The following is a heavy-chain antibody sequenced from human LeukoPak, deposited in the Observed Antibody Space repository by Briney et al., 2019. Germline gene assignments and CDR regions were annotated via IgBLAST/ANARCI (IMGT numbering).Heavy chain of an antibody. J-gene: IGHJ4*02. CDR3: ARENCSGGSCFSWTY. D-gene: IGHD2-15*01. CDR1: GGSLSSFY. Sequence: PSETLSLTCAIKGGSLSSFYWSWIRQPPGKGQEWIGEVNHDGTTNYNPSLKSRVTISVDTSRNQFFLKVTSVTAADTAVYFCARENCSGGSCFSWTYWGQGALVTVSS. CDR2: VNHDGTT. V-gene: IGHV4-34*01.